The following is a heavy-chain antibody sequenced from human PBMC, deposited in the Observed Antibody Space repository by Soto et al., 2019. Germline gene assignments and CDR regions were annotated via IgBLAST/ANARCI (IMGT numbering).Heavy chain of an antibody. Sequence: FLRLSCAASGFTFSSYGMHWVRQAPGKGLEWVAVISYDGSNKYYANSVKGRFTISRDNTKNTMYLQMNSLRAEDTAVYYCAKDSEWELLGYYYYGMDVWGQGTTVTVSS. CDR1: GFTFSSYG. CDR3: AKDSEWELLGYYYYGMDV. CDR2: ISYDGSNK. J-gene: IGHJ6*02. V-gene: IGHV3-30*18. D-gene: IGHD1-26*01.